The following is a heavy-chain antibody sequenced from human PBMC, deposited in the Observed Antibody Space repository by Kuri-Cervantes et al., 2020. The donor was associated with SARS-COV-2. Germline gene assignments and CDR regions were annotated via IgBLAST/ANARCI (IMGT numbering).Heavy chain of an antibody. Sequence: ESLKIPCAVYGGSFSGYYWSWIRQPPGKGLEWIGEINHSGSTNYNPSLKSRVTISVDTSKNQFSLKLSSVTAADTAVYYCARGWIFGYWGQGTLVTVSS. CDR1: GGSFSGYY. CDR2: INHSGST. CDR3: ARGWIFGY. J-gene: IGHJ4*02. V-gene: IGHV4-34*01. D-gene: IGHD2-2*03.